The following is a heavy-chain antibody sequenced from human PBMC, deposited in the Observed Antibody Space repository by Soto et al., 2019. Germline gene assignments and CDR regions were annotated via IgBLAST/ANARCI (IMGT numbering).Heavy chain of an antibody. CDR3: VRCYCSVGSCYACWHFDL. Sequence: QVXXVQSGGEVXXXGASXXVSCQASGYTFSDYAISWVRQAXXXXXXXMGWISASTGNTDQAQYFQGRVTMXLDTSTXTAYXXXXXXXXXDXAVYYCVRCYCSVGSCYACWHFDLWGRGTLVTVSS. J-gene: IGHJ2*01. D-gene: IGHD2-15*01. CDR1: GYTFSDYA. CDR2: ISASTGNT. V-gene: IGHV1-18*01.